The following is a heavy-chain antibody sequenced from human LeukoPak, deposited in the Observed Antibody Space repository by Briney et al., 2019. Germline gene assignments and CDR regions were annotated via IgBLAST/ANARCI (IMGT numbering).Heavy chain of an antibody. CDR3: AGIDPLGFFDQ. Sequence: SGTLSLACRVSGAFRIRYYWSGVRQPLGKGLEWLGSIFYSGHSRYNASLLSRISMSVDTTKTRSSLVLTSVTPADTALYYCAGIDPLGFFDQSGAGTLV. CDR1: GAFRIRYY. CDR2: IFYSGHS. V-gene: IGHV4-59*12. J-gene: IGHJ4*02. D-gene: IGHD6-25*01.